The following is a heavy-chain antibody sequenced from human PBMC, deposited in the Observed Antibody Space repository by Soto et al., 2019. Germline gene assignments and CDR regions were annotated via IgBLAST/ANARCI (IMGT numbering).Heavy chain of an antibody. CDR1: GFTFSSYG. Sequence: GGSLRLSCAASGFTFSSYGMHWVRQAPGKGLEWVAVIWYDGSNKYYADSVKGRFTISRDNSKNTLYLQMNSLRAEDTAVYYCARDSRRFGELLHVYYGMDVWGQGTTVTVSS. D-gene: IGHD3-10*01. V-gene: IGHV3-33*01. J-gene: IGHJ6*02. CDR2: IWYDGSNK. CDR3: ARDSRRFGELLHVYYGMDV.